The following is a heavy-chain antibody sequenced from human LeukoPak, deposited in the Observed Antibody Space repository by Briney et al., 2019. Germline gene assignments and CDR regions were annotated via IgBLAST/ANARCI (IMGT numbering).Heavy chain of an antibody. CDR3: ARGYYDSSGYFF. D-gene: IGHD3-22*01. J-gene: IGHJ4*02. CDR1: GYTFTGYY. V-gene: IGHV1-2*02. Sequence: ASVKVSCKASGYTFTGYYMHWVRQAPGQGLEWMGWIDPNNGGTNYAQEFQGRVTMTRDTSISTAYMELSRLRSDDTAVYYCARGYYDSSGYFFWGQGTLVTVSS. CDR2: IDPNNGGT.